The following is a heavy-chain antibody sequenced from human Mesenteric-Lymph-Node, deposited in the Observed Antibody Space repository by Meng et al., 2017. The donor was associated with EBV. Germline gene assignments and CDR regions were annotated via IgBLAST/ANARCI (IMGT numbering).Heavy chain of an antibody. D-gene: IGHD4-17*01. V-gene: IGHV4-34*01. Sequence: QEQLQQWGAGLLKPSETLSLTCAVYGGSFSGYYWSWIRQPPGKGLEWIGEINHSGSTNYNPSLKSRVTISVDTSKNQFSLKLSSVTAADTAVYYCARGVYYGDYAFGYWGQGTLVTASS. CDR2: INHSGST. CDR1: GGSFSGYY. J-gene: IGHJ4*02. CDR3: ARGVYYGDYAFGY.